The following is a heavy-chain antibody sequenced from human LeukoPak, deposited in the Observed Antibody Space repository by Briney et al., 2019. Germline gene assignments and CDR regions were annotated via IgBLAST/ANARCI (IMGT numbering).Heavy chain of an antibody. Sequence: PSETLSLTCAVYGGSFSGYYWSWIRQPPGKGLEWIGEINHSGSTNYNPSLKSRVTISVDTSKNQFSLKLSFVTAADTAVYYCARRAPGYQVDPWGQGTLVTVSS. CDR1: GGSFSGYY. J-gene: IGHJ5*02. D-gene: IGHD3-16*02. CDR2: INHSGST. V-gene: IGHV4-34*01. CDR3: ARRAPGYQVDP.